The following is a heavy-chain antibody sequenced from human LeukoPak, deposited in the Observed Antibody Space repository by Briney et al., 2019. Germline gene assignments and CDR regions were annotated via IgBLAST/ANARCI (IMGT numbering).Heavy chain of an antibody. CDR2: TYYGSKWYN. Sequence: SQTPSLTCAISGDSVSSNSAACRWVRHSPTRCLEWVRWTYYGSKWYNDYAVPVEGRITNNPDTSKTQFYLQLTSVTPEDTAVYYCARDLWCSSTSCYLAYYYGTDVGGQGTTVTVSS. CDR1: GDSVSSNSAA. V-gene: IGHV6-1*01. J-gene: IGHJ6*02. CDR3: ARDLWCSSTSCYLAYYYGTDV. D-gene: IGHD2-2*01.